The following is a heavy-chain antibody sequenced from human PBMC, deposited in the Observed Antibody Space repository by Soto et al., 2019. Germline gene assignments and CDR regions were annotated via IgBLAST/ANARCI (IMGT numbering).Heavy chain of an antibody. Sequence: QLQLQESGPGLVKPSETLSLTCTVSGGSISSSSYYWGWIRQPPGKGLEWIGSIYYSGSTYYNPSLKSRVTISVDTSKNQFSLKLSSVTAADTAVYYCARQKPVNYYDSSTYYFDYWGQGTLVTVSS. CDR3: ARQKPVNYYDSSTYYFDY. CDR2: IYYSGST. D-gene: IGHD3-22*01. V-gene: IGHV4-39*01. CDR1: GGSISSSSYY. J-gene: IGHJ4*02.